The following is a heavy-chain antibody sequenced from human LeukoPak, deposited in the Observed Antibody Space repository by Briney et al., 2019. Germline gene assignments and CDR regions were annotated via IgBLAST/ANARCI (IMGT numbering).Heavy chain of an antibody. CDR3: AREIKVTAIRPSPLDY. CDR2: ISYDGSNK. J-gene: IGHJ4*02. CDR1: GFTFSSYA. D-gene: IGHD2-21*02. Sequence: GGSLRLSCAASGFTFSSYAMHWVRQAPGKGLEWVAVISYDGSNKYYADSVKGRFTISRDNSKNTLYLQMNSLRAEDTAVYYCAREIKVTAIRPSPLDYWGQGTLVTVSS. V-gene: IGHV3-30-3*01.